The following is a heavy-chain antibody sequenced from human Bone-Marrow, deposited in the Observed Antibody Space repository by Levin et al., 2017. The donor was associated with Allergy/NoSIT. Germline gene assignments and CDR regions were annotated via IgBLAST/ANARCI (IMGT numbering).Heavy chain of an antibody. Sequence: PGESLKISCKASGVSFSSYAFVWVRQAPGQGLEWMGGIIPVFETRSYAQRFQGRLTITADKVTRTAHMELSSLTFEDTAVYYCATDAPPPQKDPSSAFHYGLDVWGPGTTVTVSS. V-gene: IGHV1-69*06. CDR3: ATDAPPPQKDPSSAFHYGLDV. D-gene: IGHD1-26*01. CDR1: GVSFSSYA. J-gene: IGHJ6*02. CDR2: IIPVFETR.